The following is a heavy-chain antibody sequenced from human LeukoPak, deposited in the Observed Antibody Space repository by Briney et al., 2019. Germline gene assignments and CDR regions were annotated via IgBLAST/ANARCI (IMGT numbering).Heavy chain of an antibody. D-gene: IGHD6-13*01. J-gene: IGHJ4*02. Sequence: GGSLRLSCAASGFTFSSYSMNWVRQAPGKGLEWVSSISSSSSYIYYADSVKGRFTISRDNAKNSLYLQMNSLRAEDTAVYYCARVMGIAAAFDYWGQGTLVTVSS. CDR1: GFTFSSYS. CDR3: ARVMGIAAAFDY. CDR2: ISSSSSYI. V-gene: IGHV3-21*01.